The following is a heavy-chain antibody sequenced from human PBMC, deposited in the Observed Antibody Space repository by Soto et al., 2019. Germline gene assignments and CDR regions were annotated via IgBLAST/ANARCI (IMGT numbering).Heavy chain of an antibody. CDR2: ISGSGGST. V-gene: IGHV3-23*01. Sequence: EVQLLESGGGLVQPGGSLRLSCAASGFTFSSYAMSWVRQAPGKGLEWVSAISGSGGSTYYADSVKGRFTISRDNSKNTLYLQMNSLRAEDTAVYYCAKDQGWVVVVVAGFDSWGQGTLVTVSS. J-gene: IGHJ4*02. CDR3: AKDQGWVVVVVAGFDS. CDR1: GFTFSSYA. D-gene: IGHD2-15*01.